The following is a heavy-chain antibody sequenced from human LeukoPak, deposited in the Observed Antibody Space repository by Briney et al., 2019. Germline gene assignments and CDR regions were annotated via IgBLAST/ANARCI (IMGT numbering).Heavy chain of an antibody. CDR1: GFTFSDYY. D-gene: IGHD2-21*02. CDR3: ARAEGGPATAIY. V-gene: IGHV3-11*05. Sequence: PGGSLRLSCAASGFTFSDYYMSWIRQAPGRGLEWVSYISTGSSYKNYADSVKGRFTISRDNTENSLYLQMNSLRAEDTALYYCARAEGGPATAIYWGKGTLVTVSS. CDR2: ISTGSSYK. J-gene: IGHJ4*02.